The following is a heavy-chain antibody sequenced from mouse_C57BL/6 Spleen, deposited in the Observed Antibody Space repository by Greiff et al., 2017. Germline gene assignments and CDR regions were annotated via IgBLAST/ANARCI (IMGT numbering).Heavy chain of an antibody. V-gene: IGHV3-1*01. CDR1: GYSITSGYD. D-gene: IGHD2-4*01. CDR2: ISYSGST. Sequence: EVQLQESGPGMVKPSQSLSLTCTVTGYSITSGYDWHWIRHFPGNKLEWMGYISYSGSTNYNPSLKSRISITHDTSTNHFFLKLNSVTTEDTATYDCARANYDYDGFAYWGQGTLVTVSA. CDR3: ARANYDYDGFAY. J-gene: IGHJ3*01.